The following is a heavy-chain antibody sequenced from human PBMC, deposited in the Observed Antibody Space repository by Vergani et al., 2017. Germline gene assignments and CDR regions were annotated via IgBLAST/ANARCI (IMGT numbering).Heavy chain of an antibody. D-gene: IGHD4-11*01. Sequence: QVQLQQWGGGLLKPSETLSLTCVVNGGSFTSYHWTWIRQSPGEGLEWVGDIYHTGRPDYNPSLKSRLTMSVDKSRNKFSLTLNSVTATDTAIYFCARVNTETNGHLYYYYYMDVWGQGTAVTVS. V-gene: IGHV4-34*01. CDR2: IYHTGRP. CDR1: GGSFTSYH. CDR3: ARVNTETNGHLYYYYYMDV. J-gene: IGHJ6*03.